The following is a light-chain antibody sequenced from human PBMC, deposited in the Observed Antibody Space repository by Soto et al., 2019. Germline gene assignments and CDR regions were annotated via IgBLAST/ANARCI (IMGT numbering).Light chain of an antibody. CDR1: QTISSW. CDR3: QQYSGFPLT. V-gene: IGKV1-5*03. Sequence: DIQMTQSPSTLSGSVGDRVTITCRASQTISSWLAWYQQKPGKAPKLLIYKASTLKSGVPSRFSGSGSGTDFTLTISSLQPEDSATYYCQQYSGFPLTFGGGTKVEIK. J-gene: IGKJ4*01. CDR2: KAS.